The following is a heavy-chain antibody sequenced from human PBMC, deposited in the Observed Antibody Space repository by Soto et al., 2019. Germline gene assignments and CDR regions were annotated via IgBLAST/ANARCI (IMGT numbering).Heavy chain of an antibody. J-gene: IGHJ4*02. CDR2: ISGSGGST. D-gene: IGHD2-15*01. CDR3: AKVPGYCSGGSCYAFDY. Sequence: GRSLRLSCAASGFTFISYAMSWVRQAPGKGLEWVSAISGSGGSTYYADSVKGRFTISRDNSKNTLYLQMNSLRAEDTAVYYCAKVPGYCSGGSCYAFDYWGQGTLVTVSS. V-gene: IGHV3-23*01. CDR1: GFTFISYA.